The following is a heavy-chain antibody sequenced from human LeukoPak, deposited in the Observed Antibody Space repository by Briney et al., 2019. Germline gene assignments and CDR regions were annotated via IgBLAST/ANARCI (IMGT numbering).Heavy chain of an antibody. CDR2: ISSSGSYI. Sequence: GGSLRLYCAASRFTFSSYWMHWVRQAPGKGLEWVSSISSSGSYIYYADSVKGRFTISRDNAKNSLYLQMNSLRAEDTAVYYCARGYYGDPSQVYYFDYWGQGTLVTVSS. V-gene: IGHV3-21*01. CDR1: RFTFSSYW. CDR3: ARGYYGDPSQVYYFDY. J-gene: IGHJ4*02. D-gene: IGHD4-17*01.